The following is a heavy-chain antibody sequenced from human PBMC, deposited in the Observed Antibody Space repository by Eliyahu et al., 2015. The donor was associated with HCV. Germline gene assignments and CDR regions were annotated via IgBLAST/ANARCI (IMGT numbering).Heavy chain of an antibody. V-gene: IGHV3-23*01. D-gene: IGHD5-18*01. CDR1: GFRFGAHA. CDR3: AKDPYGYKGYFDF. CDR2: INGDGADT. J-gene: IGHJ4*02. Sequence: EVQLLESGEGLVQPGGSLRLSCAGAGFRFGAHALGWVRQAPGKGLEWISVINGDGADTYYADPVKGRFTISRDNSKNTVYLQMNSLRAEDTALYYCAKDPYGYKGYFDFWGQGTLVTVSS.